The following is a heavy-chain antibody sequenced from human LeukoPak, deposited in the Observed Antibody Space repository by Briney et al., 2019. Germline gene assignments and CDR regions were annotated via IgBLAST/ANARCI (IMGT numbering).Heavy chain of an antibody. CDR3: ARHVHKYGTNNWFAP. D-gene: IGHD1-1*01. CDR2: IYSTGST. J-gene: IGHJ5*02. CDR1: GDSINSYY. V-gene: IGHV4-59*08. Sequence: SETLSLTCSVSGDSINSYYWNWIRQSPGKGLEWIGCIYSTGSTNYNPSLKSRVTISVDTPKNQFSLNLSSVTAADTAIYYCARHVHKYGTNNWFAPWGQGTLVTVSS.